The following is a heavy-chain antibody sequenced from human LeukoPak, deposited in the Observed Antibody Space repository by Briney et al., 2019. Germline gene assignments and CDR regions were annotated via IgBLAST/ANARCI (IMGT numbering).Heavy chain of an antibody. CDR1: GYTFTSYD. J-gene: IGHJ4*02. V-gene: IGHV1-8*01. CDR3: ARRHGRCSDGSCYYPDY. D-gene: IGHD2-15*01. Sequence: GASVKVSCKAPGYTFTSYDINWVRQATGQGLEWMGWMNPNSGNTGYAQKFQGRVTMTRNSSITTAYMELSSLRSEDTAVYYCARRHGRCSDGSCYYPDYWGQGTLVTVSS. CDR2: MNPNSGNT.